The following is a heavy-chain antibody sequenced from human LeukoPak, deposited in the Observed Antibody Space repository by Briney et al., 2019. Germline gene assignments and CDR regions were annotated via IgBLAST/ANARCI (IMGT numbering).Heavy chain of an antibody. J-gene: IGHJ4*02. Sequence: PGRSLRLSCAASGFTFSSYIMNSVRQAPGKGLEWVSSISSSSSYIYYADSVKGRFTISRDNAKNPLYLQMNSLRAEDTAVYYCARGGIAAAATYFDYWGQGTLVTVSS. V-gene: IGHV3-21*01. D-gene: IGHD6-13*01. CDR3: ARGGIAAAATYFDY. CDR2: ISSSSSYI. CDR1: GFTFSSYI.